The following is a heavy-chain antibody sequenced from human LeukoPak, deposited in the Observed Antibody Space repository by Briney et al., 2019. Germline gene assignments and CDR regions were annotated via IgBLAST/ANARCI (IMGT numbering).Heavy chain of an antibody. CDR2: IYYSGST. V-gene: IGHV4-59*08. Sequence: SETLSLTCTVSGGSISSYYWSWIRQPPGKGLEWIGYIYYSGSTNYNPSLKSRVTISVDTSKNQFSLKLSSVTAADTAVYYCAGTSYGTGWFDPWGQGTLVTVSS. CDR3: AGTSYGTGWFDP. CDR1: GGSISSYY. J-gene: IGHJ5*02. D-gene: IGHD5-18*01.